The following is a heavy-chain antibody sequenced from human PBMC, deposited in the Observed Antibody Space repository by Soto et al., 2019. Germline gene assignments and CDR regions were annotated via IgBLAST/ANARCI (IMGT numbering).Heavy chain of an antibody. J-gene: IGHJ5*02. D-gene: IGHD1-26*01. Sequence: PGGSLRLSCAASGFTVSSYGIHWVRQPPGKGLEWVAVISYDGSHKFYADSVKGRFTLSRDNSKNTLYLQMNSLRAEDTAVYYCAKDLDGSYYSFWFDPWGQGTLVTVSS. CDR3: AKDLDGSYYSFWFDP. V-gene: IGHV3-30*18. CDR2: ISYDGSHK. CDR1: GFTVSSYG.